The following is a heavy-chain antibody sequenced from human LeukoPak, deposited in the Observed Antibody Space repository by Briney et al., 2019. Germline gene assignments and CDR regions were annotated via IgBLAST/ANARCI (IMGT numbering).Heavy chain of an antibody. V-gene: IGHV3-21*01. CDR2: ISSSSSYI. J-gene: IGHJ4*02. CDR3: ARSIAVTGSNFDY. Sequence: PGRSLRLSCAASGFTFSSYGMHWVRQAPGKGLEWVSSISSSSSYIYDADSVKGRFTISRDNAKTSLYLHMNSLRAEDTAVYYCARSIAVTGSNFDYWGQGTLVTVSS. CDR1: GFTFSSYG. D-gene: IGHD6-19*01.